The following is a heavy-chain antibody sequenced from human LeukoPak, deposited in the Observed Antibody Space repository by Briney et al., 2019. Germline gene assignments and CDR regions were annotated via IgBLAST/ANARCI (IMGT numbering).Heavy chain of an antibody. CDR2: MNPNSGNT. J-gene: IGHJ5*02. V-gene: IGHV1-8*02. D-gene: IGHD3-22*01. CDR1: GYTLRSYD. Sequence: ASVKVSRKASGYTLRSYDINWVRQATGQGLEWMGWMNPNSGNTGYAQKFQGRVTMTRDTSISTAYMELSSLRSEDTAVYYCARMSYYDRRGDNWFDPWGQGTLVIVSS. CDR3: ARMSYYDRRGDNWFDP.